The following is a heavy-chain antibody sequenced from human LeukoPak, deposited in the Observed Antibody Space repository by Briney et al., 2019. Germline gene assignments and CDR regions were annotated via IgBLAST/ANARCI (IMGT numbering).Heavy chain of an antibody. Sequence: PSETLSLTCSVSGGSISSYYWSWIRQSAGKVLEWIGYTYYSGTTNYNPTLKSRVTISVDTSKNQFTLKLSSVTAADTAVYYCARDSGGPDSHFHYWGQGTLVTVSS. CDR1: GGSISSYY. V-gene: IGHV4-59*01. J-gene: IGHJ4*02. CDR3: ARDSGGPDSHFHY. D-gene: IGHD1-14*01. CDR2: TYYSGTT.